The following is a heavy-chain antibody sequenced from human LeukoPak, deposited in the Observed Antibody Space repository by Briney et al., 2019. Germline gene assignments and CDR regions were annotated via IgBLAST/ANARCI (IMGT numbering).Heavy chain of an antibody. J-gene: IGHJ6*03. V-gene: IGHV1-2*02. CDR2: INPNSGGT. CDR1: GYTFTGYY. D-gene: IGHD3-10*01. CDR3: ARGLRYGSGSYRDYYYYYMDV. Sequence: ASVKVSCKASGYTFTGYYMHWVRQAPGQGLEWMGWINPNSGGTNYAQKFQGRVTMTRDTSISTAYMELSRLRSDDTAVYYCARGLRYGSGSYRDYYYYYMDVWGKGTTVTVSS.